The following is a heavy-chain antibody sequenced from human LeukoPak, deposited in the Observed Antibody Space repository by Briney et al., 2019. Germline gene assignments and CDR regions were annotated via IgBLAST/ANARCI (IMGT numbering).Heavy chain of an antibody. CDR1: GFTFSSYA. J-gene: IGHJ6*02. CDR3: GGAKFYYYGMDV. Sequence: PGGSLRLSCATSGFTFSSYAMSWVRQAPGKGLEWVSSISGSEDSTYYADSVKGRFTISRDNSKNTLYLQMNSLRVEDTAVYYCGGAKFYYYGMDVWGQGTTVTVSS. CDR2: ISGSEDST. D-gene: IGHD1-26*01. V-gene: IGHV3-23*01.